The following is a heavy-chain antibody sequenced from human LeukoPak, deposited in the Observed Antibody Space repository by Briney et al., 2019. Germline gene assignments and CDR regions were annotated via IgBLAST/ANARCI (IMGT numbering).Heavy chain of an antibody. CDR2: IKQDGSEK. J-gene: IGHJ5*02. D-gene: IGHD6-13*01. CDR3: ARDLGIAAAGTGWDNWFDP. Sequence: GGSLRLSCAASGFTFSGYWMSWVRQAPGKGLEWVANIKQDGSEKYYVDSVKGRFTISRDNAKNSLYLQMNSLRAEDTAVYYCARDLGIAAAGTGWDNWFDPWGQGTLVTVSS. V-gene: IGHV3-7*01. CDR1: GFTFSGYW.